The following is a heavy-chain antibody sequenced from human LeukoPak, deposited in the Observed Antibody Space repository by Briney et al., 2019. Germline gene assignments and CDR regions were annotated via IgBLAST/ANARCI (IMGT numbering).Heavy chain of an antibody. CDR3: ARLPGYYYYYYYMDV. CDR2: ISSNSYI. J-gene: IGHJ6*03. V-gene: IGHV3-21*01. Sequence: PGGSLRLSCVASGFTFSNYAMTWVRQAPGKGLGWVSGISSNSYIHYADSVKGRFTVSRDNAENSLYLQMNSLRAEDTAVYYCARLPGYYYYYYYMDVWGKGTTVTVSS. CDR1: GFTFSNYA.